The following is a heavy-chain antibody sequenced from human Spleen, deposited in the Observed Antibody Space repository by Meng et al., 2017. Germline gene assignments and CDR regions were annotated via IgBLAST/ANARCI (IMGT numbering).Heavy chain of an antibody. CDR1: GGSFSDYY. V-gene: IGHV4-34*01. Sequence: GPHNQWGAGLLKPSETLSLPCVVSGGSFSDYYWSWIRQPPGKGLEWIGEINHSGSTNYNPPLESRATISVDTSQNNLSLKLSSVTAADSAVYYCARGPTTMAHDFDYWGQGTLVTVSS. D-gene: IGHD4-11*01. CDR2: INHSGST. J-gene: IGHJ4*02. CDR3: ARGPTTMAHDFDY.